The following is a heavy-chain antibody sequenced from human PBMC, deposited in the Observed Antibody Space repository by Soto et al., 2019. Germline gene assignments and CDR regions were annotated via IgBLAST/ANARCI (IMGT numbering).Heavy chain of an antibody. CDR3: ARAWVVVTAPDY. V-gene: IGHV1-3*01. CDR2: INAGNGNT. Sequence: ASVKVSCKASGYTFTSYAMHWVRQAPGQRLEWMGWINAGNGNTKYSQKFQGRVTITRDTSASIAYMELSSLRSEDTAVYYCARAWVVVTAPDYWGQGTLVTVSS. CDR1: GYTFTSYA. D-gene: IGHD2-21*02. J-gene: IGHJ4*02.